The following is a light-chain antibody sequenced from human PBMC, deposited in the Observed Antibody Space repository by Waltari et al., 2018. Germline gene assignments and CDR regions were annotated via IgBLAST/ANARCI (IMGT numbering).Light chain of an antibody. V-gene: IGKV1-5*01. Sequence: DIQMTQSPSTLSASVGDSVTITFRASQSVTRYLAWYQQKPGKAPKVLIWDVSSLERGVPSRFSGSGSGTEFTLTISSLQPDDFATYYCQQYDRYSAWTFGQGTKVEIK. J-gene: IGKJ1*01. CDR2: DVS. CDR3: QQYDRYSAWT. CDR1: QSVTRY.